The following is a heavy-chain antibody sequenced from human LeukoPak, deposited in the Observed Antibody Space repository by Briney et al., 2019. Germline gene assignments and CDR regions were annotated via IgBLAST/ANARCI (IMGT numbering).Heavy chain of an antibody. D-gene: IGHD4-11*01. J-gene: IGHJ5*02. CDR3: ARVSDNYEGWFDP. CDR1: GDSISSYY. CDR2: IYYSGST. V-gene: IGHV4-59*01. Sequence: SETLSLTCTVSGDSISSYYWSWIRQPPGKGLEWIGYIYYSGSTNYNPSLKSRVTISVDTSKNQFSLKLSSVTAADTAVYYCARVSDNYEGWFDPWGQGTLVTVSS.